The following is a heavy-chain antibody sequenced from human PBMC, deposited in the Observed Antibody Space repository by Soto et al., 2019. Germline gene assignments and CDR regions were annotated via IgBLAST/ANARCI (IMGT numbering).Heavy chain of an antibody. CDR2: INHSGSP. D-gene: IGHD3-3*01. Sequence: LSLTCGLSGSLPVGSLSTYFWTWIRQPPGKGLEWIGEINHSGSPNYSPSLRGRVTISLDTSKKQFSLNLSSVTAADTAVYFCARARFSQWSQDYYGLDVWGQGTTVTVSS. CDR3: ARARFSQWSQDYYGLDV. J-gene: IGHJ6*02. V-gene: IGHV4-34*01. CDR1: GSLPVGSLSTYF.